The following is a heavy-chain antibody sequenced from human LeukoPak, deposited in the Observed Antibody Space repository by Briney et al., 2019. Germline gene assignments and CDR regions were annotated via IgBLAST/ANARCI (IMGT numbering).Heavy chain of an antibody. CDR3: ARALDGEDYFDY. J-gene: IGHJ4*02. Sequence: SVKVSCKASGGTFSSYAISRVRQAPGQGLEWMGRIIPIFGTANYAQKFQGRVTITTDESTSTAYMELSSLRSEDTAVYYCARALDGEDYFDYWGQGTLVTVSS. V-gene: IGHV1-69*05. D-gene: IGHD3/OR15-3a*01. CDR2: IIPIFGTA. CDR1: GGTFSSYA.